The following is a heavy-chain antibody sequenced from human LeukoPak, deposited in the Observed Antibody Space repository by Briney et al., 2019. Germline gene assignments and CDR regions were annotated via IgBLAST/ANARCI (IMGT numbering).Heavy chain of an antibody. CDR1: GFTFSTYS. D-gene: IGHD5-18*01. J-gene: IGHJ4*02. CDR3: ARVPRGYAYYFDY. V-gene: IGHV3-23*01. Sequence: GGSLRPSCAASGFTFSTYSMNWVRQAPGRGLEWVSTISGSGGYTYCADSVKGRFTISRDNSENTVFLQMNSLRAEDTAVFYCARVPRGYAYYFDYWGQGTLVTVSP. CDR2: ISGSGGYT.